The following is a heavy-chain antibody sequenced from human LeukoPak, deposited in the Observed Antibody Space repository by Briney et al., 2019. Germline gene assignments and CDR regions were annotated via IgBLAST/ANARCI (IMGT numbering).Heavy chain of an antibody. D-gene: IGHD1-26*01. Sequence: SETLSLTCTVSGGSISSYYWSWIRQPPGKGLEWIGYIYYSGSTNYNPSLKSRVTISVDTSKNQFSLKLSSVTAADTAVYYCARLVRGNYVGSWYFDLWGRGTLVTVSS. V-gene: IGHV4-59*08. CDR2: IYYSGST. CDR3: ARLVRGNYVGSWYFDL. CDR1: GGSISSYY. J-gene: IGHJ2*01.